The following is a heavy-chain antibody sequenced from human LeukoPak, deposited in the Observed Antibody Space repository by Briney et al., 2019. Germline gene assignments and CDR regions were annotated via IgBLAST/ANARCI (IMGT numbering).Heavy chain of an antibody. D-gene: IGHD2-15*01. CDR2: ISYDGSNK. Sequence: GGSLRLSCAASGFTFSRFGMHWVRQAPGKGLEWMAVISYDGSNKYYADSVKGRFTISRDNSKNTLYLQMNSLRAEDTAVYYCAKSTYCSGGSCYPTFDYWGQGTPVTVSS. V-gene: IGHV3-30*18. CDR3: AKSTYCSGGSCYPTFDY. J-gene: IGHJ4*02. CDR1: GFTFSRFG.